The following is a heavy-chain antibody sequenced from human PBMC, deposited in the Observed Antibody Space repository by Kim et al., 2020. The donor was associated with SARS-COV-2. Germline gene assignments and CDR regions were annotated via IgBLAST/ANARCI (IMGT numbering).Heavy chain of an antibody. CDR1: GFTFSSYA. Sequence: GGSLRLSCAASGFTFSSYAMHWVRQAPGKGLEWVAVISYDGSNKYYADSVKGRFTISRDNSKNTLYLQMNSLRAEDTAVYYCARDKLDYYGSGSSYYFDYWGQGTLVTVSS. CDR3: ARDKLDYYGSGSSYYFDY. CDR2: ISYDGSNK. J-gene: IGHJ4*02. V-gene: IGHV3-30*04. D-gene: IGHD3-10*01.